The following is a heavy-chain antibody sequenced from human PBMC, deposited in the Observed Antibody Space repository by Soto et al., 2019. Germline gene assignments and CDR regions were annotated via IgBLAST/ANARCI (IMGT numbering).Heavy chain of an antibody. Sequence: DSVKVSCKASGYTFTDYALHWVRQAPGQSLEWMGWINAGNGNTKYSQKVQGRVTITRDTSATTAYMELRSLKSEDTAIYYCEKDCINMVRGVLIMHYCGQXTLVTVSS. D-gene: IGHD3-10*01. V-gene: IGHV1-3*01. CDR3: EKDCINMVRGVLIMHY. CDR2: INAGNGNT. J-gene: IGHJ4*02. CDR1: GYTFTDYA.